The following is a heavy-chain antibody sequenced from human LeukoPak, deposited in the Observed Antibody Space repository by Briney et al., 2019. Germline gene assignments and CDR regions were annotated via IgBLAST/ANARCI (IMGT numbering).Heavy chain of an antibody. V-gene: IGHV1-69*13. CDR1: GGTFNSYA. Sequence: SVKVSCKASGGTFNSYAISWVRQAPGQGLEWMGGIIPIFGTAKYAQKFQGRVTITADESTSTAYMELSSLRSEDTAVYYCARVGIAARHYYYYGMDVWGQGTTVTVSS. CDR3: ARVGIAARHYYYYGMDV. D-gene: IGHD6-6*01. J-gene: IGHJ6*02. CDR2: IIPIFGTA.